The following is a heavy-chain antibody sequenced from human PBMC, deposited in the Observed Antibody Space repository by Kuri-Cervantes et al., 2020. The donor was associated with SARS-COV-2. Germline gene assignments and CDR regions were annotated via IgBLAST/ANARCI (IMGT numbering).Heavy chain of an antibody. CDR3: ARLGATENDYGMDV. D-gene: IGHD1-26*01. Sequence: GGSLRLSCAASGFTFSSYEMNWVRQAPGKGLEWVSYISSSGSTIYYADSVKGRFTISRDNAKNYLYLQMNSLRAEDTAVYDCARLGATENDYGMDVWGQGTTVTVSS. CDR1: GFTFSSYE. V-gene: IGHV3-48*03. J-gene: IGHJ6*02. CDR2: ISSSGSTI.